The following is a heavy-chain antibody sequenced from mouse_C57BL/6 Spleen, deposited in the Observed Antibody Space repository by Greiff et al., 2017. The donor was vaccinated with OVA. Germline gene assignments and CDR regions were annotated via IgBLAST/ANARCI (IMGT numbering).Heavy chain of an antibody. CDR1: GFTFSDYG. V-gene: IGHV5-17*01. Sequence: DVQLQESGGGLVKPGGSLKLSCAASGFTFSDYGMHWVRQAPEKGLEWVAYISSGSSTISYADTVKGRFTISRDNAKNTLFLQMTSLRSEDTAMYYCASSPPANYDYDDGFDYWGQGTTLTVSS. J-gene: IGHJ2*01. CDR3: ASSPPANYDYDDGFDY. CDR2: ISSGSSTI. D-gene: IGHD2-4*01.